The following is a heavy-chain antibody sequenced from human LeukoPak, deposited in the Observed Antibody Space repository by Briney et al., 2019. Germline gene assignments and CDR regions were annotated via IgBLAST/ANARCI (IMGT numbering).Heavy chain of an antibody. CDR2: ISAYNGNT. CDR3: ARGCSVVVPAAPNYFDY. Sequence: ASVKVSCKASGYTFTSYGVSWVRQAPGQGLEWMGWISAYNGNTNYAQKLQGRVTMTTDTSTSTAYMELRSLRSDDTAVYYCARGCSVVVPAAPNYFDYWGQGTLVTVSS. CDR1: GYTFTSYG. V-gene: IGHV1-18*01. D-gene: IGHD2-2*01. J-gene: IGHJ4*02.